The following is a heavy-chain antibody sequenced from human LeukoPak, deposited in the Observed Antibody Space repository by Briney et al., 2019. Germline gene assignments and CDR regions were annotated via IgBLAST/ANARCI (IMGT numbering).Heavy chain of an antibody. Sequence: ASVKVSCKASGYTFTGYYMHWVRQAPGQGLDWMGWINPNSGGTNYAQKFQGRVTMTRDTSISTAYMELSRLRSDDTAVYYCARDWDFRGNWFDPWGQGTLVTVSS. CDR2: INPNSGGT. D-gene: IGHD1-26*01. CDR1: GYTFTGYY. V-gene: IGHV1-2*02. J-gene: IGHJ5*02. CDR3: ARDWDFRGNWFDP.